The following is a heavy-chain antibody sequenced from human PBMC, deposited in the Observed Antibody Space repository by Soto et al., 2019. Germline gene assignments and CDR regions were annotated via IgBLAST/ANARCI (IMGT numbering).Heavy chain of an antibody. CDR3: AKDLPPMAAYDY. CDR1: GFTVSSYG. V-gene: IGHV3-30*18. Sequence: QVQLVESGGGVVQPGRYLRLSCAASGFTVSSYGMHWVRQAPGKELEWVAVISYDGSNKYYADSVKGRFTISRDNSLNTLYMQMNSLRAEDTAVYYCAKDLPPMAAYDYWGQGTLVTVSS. CDR2: ISYDGSNK. J-gene: IGHJ4*02. D-gene: IGHD6-6*01.